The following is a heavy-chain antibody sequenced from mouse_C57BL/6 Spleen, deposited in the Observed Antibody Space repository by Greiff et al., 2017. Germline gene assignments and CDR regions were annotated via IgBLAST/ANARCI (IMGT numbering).Heavy chain of an antibody. CDR1: GYTFTSYW. Sequence: QVQLQQPGAELVKPGASVKLSCKASGYTFTSYWMQWVKQRPGQGLEWIGEIDPSDSYTNYNQKFKGKATLTVDTSSSTAYMQLSSLTSADSAVYYCARRLRGAMDYWGQGTSVTVSS. D-gene: IGHD1-1*01. V-gene: IGHV1-50*01. J-gene: IGHJ4*01. CDR2: IDPSDSYT. CDR3: ARRLRGAMDY.